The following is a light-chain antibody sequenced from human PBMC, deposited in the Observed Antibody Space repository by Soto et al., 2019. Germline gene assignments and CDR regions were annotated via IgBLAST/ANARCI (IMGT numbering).Light chain of an antibody. CDR3: QQYNNWPLT. CDR2: AAS. V-gene: IGKV1-9*01. Sequence: IQLTQSPSSLSASVGDRVTITCRASQGISSYLAWYQQKPGKAPKLLIYAASTLQSGVPSRFGGSGSGTDFTLTISSLQPEDFAVYYCQQYNNWPLTFGGGTKVDIK. J-gene: IGKJ4*01. CDR1: QGISSY.